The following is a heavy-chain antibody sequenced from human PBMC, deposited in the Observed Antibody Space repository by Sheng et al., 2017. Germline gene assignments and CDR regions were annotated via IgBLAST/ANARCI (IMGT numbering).Heavy chain of an antibody. V-gene: IGHV4-38-2*02. CDR1: GYSISSGYY. CDR2: IYHSGST. D-gene: IGHD1-26*01. Sequence: QVQLQESGPGLVKPSETLSLTCAVSGYSISSGYYWGWIRQPPGKGLEWIGSIYHSGSTYYNPSLKSRVTISVDTSKNQFSLKLSSVTAADTAVYYCARDGYEVGAKGNWFDPWGQGTLVTVSS. J-gene: IGHJ5*02. CDR3: ARDGYEVGAKGNWFDP.